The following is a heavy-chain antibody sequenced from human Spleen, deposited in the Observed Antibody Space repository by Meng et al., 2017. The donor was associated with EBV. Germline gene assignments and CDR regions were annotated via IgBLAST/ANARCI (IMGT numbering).Heavy chain of an antibody. V-gene: IGHV4-34*11. Sequence: QQWGSGLLNPSETLSPTCAVYGGSCSGYYWSWIRQPPGTRLELIGYIFYTGSTNDNPSLKSRVTISLDMSKNQFSLKLNSVLAADTAVYYCARGGYFTISGVPGPSSSWGQGALVTVSS. CDR2: IFYTGST. CDR3: ARGGYFTISGVPGPSSS. D-gene: IGHD3-3*01. J-gene: IGHJ5*02. CDR1: GGSCSGYY.